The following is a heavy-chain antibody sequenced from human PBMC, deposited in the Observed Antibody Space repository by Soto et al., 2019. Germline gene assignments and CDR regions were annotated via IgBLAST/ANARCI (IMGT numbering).Heavy chain of an antibody. V-gene: IGHV3-74*01. CDR1: GFTFSNYW. CDR2: IDSDGSST. D-gene: IGHD6-13*01. Sequence: EVQLVESGGGLVERGGSLRLSCAASGFTFSNYWMHWVRQAPGKGLVWVSRIDSDGSSTSYADSVKGRFTISRDNAKNTLYLQMNTLRAEDTAVYYCARGYGRSFDERLPFDYWGQGTLVTVSS. CDR3: ARGYGRSFDERLPFDY. J-gene: IGHJ4*02.